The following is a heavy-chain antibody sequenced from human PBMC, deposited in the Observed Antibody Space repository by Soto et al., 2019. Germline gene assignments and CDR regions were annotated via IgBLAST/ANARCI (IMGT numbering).Heavy chain of an antibody. D-gene: IGHD3-22*01. CDR2: IDGNGGDR. CDR1: GFTFSSYA. Sequence: EVQLLESGGDLVQPGGSLRLSCAASGFTFSSYAMGWVRQAPGTGLEWVSVIDGNGGDRSLADSVKGRVTISRDNSKNSLYLQMDRLRVEATGRYFCAKGIVAGAYVETSAFDFWGQGTLVTVSS. J-gene: IGHJ4*02. V-gene: IGHV3-23*01. CDR3: AKGIVAGAYVETSAFDF.